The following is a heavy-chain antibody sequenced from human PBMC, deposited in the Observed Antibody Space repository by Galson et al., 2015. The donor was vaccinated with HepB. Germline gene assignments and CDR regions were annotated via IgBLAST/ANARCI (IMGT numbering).Heavy chain of an antibody. Sequence: SLRLSCAASGFTFSDYYMSWIRQAPGKGLEWISYTSNTGYTKYYAQSVKGRFTISRDNAKNLLYLQMNSLGVEDTAVYYCARGGYGDYQLDYWGQGTLVTVSS. CDR2: TSNTGYTK. CDR3: ARGGYGDYQLDY. CDR1: GFTFSDYY. D-gene: IGHD4-17*01. J-gene: IGHJ4*02. V-gene: IGHV3-11*01.